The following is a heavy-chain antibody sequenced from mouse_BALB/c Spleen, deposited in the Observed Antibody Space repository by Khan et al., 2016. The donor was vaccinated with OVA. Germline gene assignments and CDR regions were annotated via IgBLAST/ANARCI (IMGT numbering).Heavy chain of an antibody. CDR1: EFTFSSFS. CDR2: ISSGGDYT. V-gene: IGHV5-6*01. CDR3: ASHLTGSFAY. J-gene: IGHJ3*01. Sequence: EVELVESGGDLVEPGGSLKLSFAASEFTFSSFSMSWVRQTPDKRLEWVATISSGGDYTYYPDIVKGRFTISRDNAKNTLYLQMSSLKSEDTAMYYCASHLTGSFAYWGQGTLVAVSA. D-gene: IGHD4-1*01.